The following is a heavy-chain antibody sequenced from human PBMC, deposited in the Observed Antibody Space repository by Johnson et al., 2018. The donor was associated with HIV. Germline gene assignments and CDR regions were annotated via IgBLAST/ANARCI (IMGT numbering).Heavy chain of an antibody. CDR1: GLTFSNYG. CDR2: IRYDGSNK. V-gene: IGHV3-30*02. D-gene: IGHD5-12*01. CDR3: AKIWGDIAATGDAFDI. J-gene: IGHJ3*02. Sequence: QVQLVESGGGVVQPGGSLRLSCAASGLTFSNYGSHWVRQAPGKGLAWVAFIRYDGSNKYYADSVKGRFTIARDNSKNTLYLQMDSRRPEDTAGYYCAKIWGDIAATGDAFDIWGQGTMVTVSS.